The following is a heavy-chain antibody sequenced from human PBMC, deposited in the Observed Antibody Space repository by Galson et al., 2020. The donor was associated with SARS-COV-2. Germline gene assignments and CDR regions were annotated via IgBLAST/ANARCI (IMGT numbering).Heavy chain of an antibody. J-gene: IGHJ5*02. CDR3: AGERGYCTGDSCYPDNWFDP. CDR1: GFTISRFW. CDR2: INANGSST. V-gene: IGHV3-74*01. Sequence: GGSLRLSCAASGFTISRFWMHWVRQPPGKGLVWISCINANGSSTAYADSVKGRFTTSRDNAKKTLYLQMNSLRAEDTAVYYCAGERGYCTGDSCYPDNWFDPWGQGTLVTVSS. D-gene: IGHD2-15*01.